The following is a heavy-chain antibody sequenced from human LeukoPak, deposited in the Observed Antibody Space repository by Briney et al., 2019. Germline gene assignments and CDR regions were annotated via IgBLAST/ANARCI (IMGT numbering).Heavy chain of an antibody. CDR2: INPSGGST. CDR3: ARSGYYGSGKHWFDP. J-gene: IGHJ5*02. D-gene: IGHD3-10*01. CDR1: GYTFTSYY. V-gene: IGHV1-46*01. Sequence: ASVKVSCRASGYTFTSYYMHWVRQAPGQGLEWMGIINPSGGSTSYAQKFQGRVTMTRDTSTSTVYMELSSLRSEDTAVYYCARSGYYGSGKHWFDPWGQGTLVTVSS.